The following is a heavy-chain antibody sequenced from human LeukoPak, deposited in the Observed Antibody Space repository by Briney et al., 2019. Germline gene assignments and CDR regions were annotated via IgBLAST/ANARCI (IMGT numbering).Heavy chain of an antibody. J-gene: IGHJ3*02. CDR1: GFTFSSYG. D-gene: IGHD3-10*01. V-gene: IGHV3-30*03. Sequence: GGSLRLSCAASGFTFSSYGLQWVRQSPGKGLEWVAVISYDGSNKYYADSVKGRFTISRDNSKNTLYLQMNSLRADDTAMYYCARDLHPATLVYAFHIWGQGTMVTVSS. CDR2: ISYDGSNK. CDR3: ARDLHPATLVYAFHI.